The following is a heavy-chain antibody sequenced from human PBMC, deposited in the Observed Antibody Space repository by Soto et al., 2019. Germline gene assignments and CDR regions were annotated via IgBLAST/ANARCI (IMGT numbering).Heavy chain of an antibody. CDR3: AGSADDGRDN. D-gene: IGHD6-25*01. CDR2: ITSSSRFI. V-gene: IGHV3-21*01. Sequence: EVQLVESGGGQVKQGGSLRLSCATSGFALSDYSMNWVRQAPGKGLEWVSSITSSSRFINYAESVKGRFTISRDNAKNSLYLQMNNLRVEDTAVYYCAGSADDGRDNWGQGTLVTASS. J-gene: IGHJ4*02. CDR1: GFALSDYS.